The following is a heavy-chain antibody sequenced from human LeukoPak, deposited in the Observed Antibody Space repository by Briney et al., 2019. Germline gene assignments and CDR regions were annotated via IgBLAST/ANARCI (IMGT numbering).Heavy chain of an antibody. CDR3: ARYYDSGTYPLDY. Sequence: SETLSLTCTVSGGSINNYYWGWVRQPPGQRLEYIGWIYYSGNTNYNPSLKSRVTISLDTSKNQFSLTLTSVTAADTAVYYCARYYDSGTYPLDYWGPGTLVTVSS. D-gene: IGHD3-10*01. CDR1: GGSINNYY. V-gene: IGHV4-59*01. J-gene: IGHJ4*02. CDR2: IYYSGNT.